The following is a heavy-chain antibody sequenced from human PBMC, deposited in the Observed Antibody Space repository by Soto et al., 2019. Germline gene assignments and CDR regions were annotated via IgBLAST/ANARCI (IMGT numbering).Heavy chain of an antibody. J-gene: IGHJ4*02. Sequence: GGSLRLSCASSGFTFNIYAMTWVRQAPGKGLEWVSAISRYGDITYYADSVEGRFSISRDNSKNTLYLQMNSLRAEDTAVYYCAKDRYLDHDSRGYLFDNWGQGTLVTVSS. D-gene: IGHD3-22*01. V-gene: IGHV3-23*01. CDR3: AKDRYLDHDSRGYLFDN. CDR1: GFTFNIYA. CDR2: ISRYGDIT.